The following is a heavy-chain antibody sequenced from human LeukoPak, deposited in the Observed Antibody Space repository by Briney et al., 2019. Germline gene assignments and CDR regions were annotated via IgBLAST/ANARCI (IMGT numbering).Heavy chain of an antibody. Sequence: GGSLRLSCAVSGFTFSDYYMSWIRQAPGDGLEGISYISSGSTTIYYADPVKGRLTISRDNDNNPLYLQMNSLRAEDTAVYFCARDKSTDYGHNAFDVWGQGTVVTVSS. CDR3: ARDKSTDYGHNAFDV. D-gene: IGHD4/OR15-4a*01. J-gene: IGHJ3*01. V-gene: IGHV3-11*01. CDR2: ISSGSTTI. CDR1: GFTFSDYY.